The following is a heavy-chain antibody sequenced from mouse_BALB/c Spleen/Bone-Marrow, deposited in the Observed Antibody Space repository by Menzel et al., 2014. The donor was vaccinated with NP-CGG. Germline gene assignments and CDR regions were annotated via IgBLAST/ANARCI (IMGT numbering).Heavy chain of an antibody. D-gene: IGHD2-4*01. CDR3: AKYGGLRYAMDY. CDR2: IDPANGNT. V-gene: IGHV14-3*02. J-gene: IGHJ4*01. Sequence: EVQLQQSGAELVKPGASVKLSCTASGFNIKDTYMHWVKQRPEQGLEWIGRIDPANGNTKYDPKFQGKATITADASSNTAYLQLSSLTSADTAVYYCAKYGGLRYAMDYWGQGTSVTVSS. CDR1: GFNIKDTY.